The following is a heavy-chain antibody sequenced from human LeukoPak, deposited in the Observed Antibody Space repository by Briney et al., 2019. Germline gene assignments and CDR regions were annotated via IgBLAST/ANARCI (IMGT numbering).Heavy chain of an antibody. V-gene: IGHV3-66*02. CDR3: ARESSSGYYLPY. Sequence: GGSLRLSXAASGFIVRSDYMSWVRQGPGKGLEWVSVIYSGGKTYYADSVKGRFTISRDDSKNTLYLQMNSLTSEDTAVYYCARESSSGYYLPYWGQGTLVTVSS. CDR2: IYSGGKT. J-gene: IGHJ4*02. CDR1: GFIVRSDY. D-gene: IGHD3-22*01.